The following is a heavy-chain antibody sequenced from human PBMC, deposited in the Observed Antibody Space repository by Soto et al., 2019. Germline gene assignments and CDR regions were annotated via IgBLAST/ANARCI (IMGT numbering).Heavy chain of an antibody. CDR1: GYTFTTYG. CDR3: ARGRYGDY. CDR2: ISAHNDNT. V-gene: IGHV1-18*01. D-gene: IGHD1-1*01. Sequence: QVHLVQSGAEVRKPAASVKVSCKGSGYTFTTYGITWVRQAPGQGLEWMGWISAHNDNTNYAQKVQGRVTVTRDTSTSTAYMELRNLRSDDTAVYYCARGRYGDYWGQGALVTVSS. J-gene: IGHJ4*02.